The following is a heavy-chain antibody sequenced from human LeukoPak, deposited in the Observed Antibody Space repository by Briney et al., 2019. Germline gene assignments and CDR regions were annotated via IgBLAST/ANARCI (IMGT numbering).Heavy chain of an antibody. J-gene: IGHJ3*02. CDR3: ARGGYCSSTTCYLSDAFDI. Sequence: GGSLRLSCAASGFTFSSYWMSWVRQAPGKGLEWVANIKQDGSEKYYVGSVKGRFTISRDNAKNSLYLQMKSLRAEDTAVYYCARGGYCSSTTCYLSDAFDIWGQGTMVTVSS. V-gene: IGHV3-7*01. CDR2: IKQDGSEK. CDR1: GFTFSSYW. D-gene: IGHD2-2*01.